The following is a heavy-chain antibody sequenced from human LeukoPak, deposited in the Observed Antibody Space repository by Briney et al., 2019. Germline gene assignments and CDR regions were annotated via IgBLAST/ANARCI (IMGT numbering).Heavy chain of an antibody. CDR1: GYSFTSYW. Sequence: GESLKISCKGSGYSFTSYWIGWVRQMPGKGLEWMGIIYPGDSDTRYSPSFQGQVTISADKSISTAYLQWSSLKASDTAMYYCARPVDTAMVLDAFDIWGQGTMVTDSS. CDR2: IYPGDSDT. D-gene: IGHD5-18*01. V-gene: IGHV5-51*01. CDR3: ARPVDTAMVLDAFDI. J-gene: IGHJ3*02.